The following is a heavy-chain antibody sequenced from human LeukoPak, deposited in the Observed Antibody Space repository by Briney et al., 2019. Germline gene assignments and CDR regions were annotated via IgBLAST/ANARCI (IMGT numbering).Heavy chain of an antibody. Sequence: GASVKVSCKASGYTFTGYYMHWVRQAPGQGLEWMGWINPNSGGTNYAQKFQGRVTMTRDTSISTAYMELSRLRSDDTAVYYCARPAAKGVYYYYYMGVWGKGTTVTVSS. J-gene: IGHJ6*03. V-gene: IGHV1-2*02. CDR2: INPNSGGT. D-gene: IGHD2-2*01. CDR1: GYTFTGYY. CDR3: ARPAAKGVYYYYYMGV.